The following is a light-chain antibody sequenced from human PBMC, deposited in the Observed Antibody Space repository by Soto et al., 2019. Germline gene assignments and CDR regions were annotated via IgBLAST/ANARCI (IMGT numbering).Light chain of an antibody. CDR3: QQYYSSPFT. CDR2: WAS. V-gene: IGKV4-1*01. J-gene: IGKJ5*01. CDR1: QRLLYSSNNKNY. Sequence: DIVMTQSPDSLAVSLGERATINCKSSQRLLYSSNNKNYLAWYQQKPGQPPKLLIYWASTRESGVPDRFSGSGSGTDFTLTISSLQSEDVAVYFCQQYYSSPFTFGQGTRLEI.